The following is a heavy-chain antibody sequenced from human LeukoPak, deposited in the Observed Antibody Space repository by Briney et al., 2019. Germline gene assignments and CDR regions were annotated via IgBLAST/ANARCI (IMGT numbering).Heavy chain of an antibody. D-gene: IGHD6-13*01. Sequence: GGSLRLSCAASGFTFSSYGMHWVRQAPGKGLEWVAVIWYDGSNKYYADSVKGRFTISRDNAKNSLYLQVHSLRAEDTAVYYCARGVKSAVWQAFDIWGQGTMVTVSS. J-gene: IGHJ3*02. V-gene: IGHV3-33*03. CDR2: IWYDGSNK. CDR1: GFTFSSYG. CDR3: ARGVKSAVWQAFDI.